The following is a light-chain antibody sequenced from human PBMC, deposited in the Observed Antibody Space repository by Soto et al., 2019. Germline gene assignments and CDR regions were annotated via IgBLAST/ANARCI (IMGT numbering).Light chain of an antibody. Sequence: EIVLTQSPATLSLSPGERATLSCGASQSINSNYLAWYQQKPGLAPRLVIYDTSRRAPGIPDRLTGSGSGTDFTLAISRLEPEDSAIYYCELYGSSPTFGEVTRLEIK. CDR1: QSINSNY. J-gene: IGKJ5*01. CDR2: DTS. CDR3: ELYGSSPT. V-gene: IGKV3D-20*01.